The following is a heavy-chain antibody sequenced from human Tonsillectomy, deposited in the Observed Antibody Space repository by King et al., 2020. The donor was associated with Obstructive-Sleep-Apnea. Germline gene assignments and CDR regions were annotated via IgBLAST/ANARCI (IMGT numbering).Heavy chain of an antibody. CDR3: TREMGELLGFDF. J-gene: IGHJ4*02. CDR1: GYSITSGYY. Sequence: QLQESGPGLVKPSETLSLTCAVSGYSITSGYYWGWIRQPPGKGLEWIASIYHTGNTSYNPSPKRRVIMSVDTSKNQFSLKPTSVTAADTAVYYCTREMGELLGFDFWGQGTLVTVSS. V-gene: IGHV4-38-2*02. CDR2: IYHTGNT. D-gene: IGHD1-7*01.